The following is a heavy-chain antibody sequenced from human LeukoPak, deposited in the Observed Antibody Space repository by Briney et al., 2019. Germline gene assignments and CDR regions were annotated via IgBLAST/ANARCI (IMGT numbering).Heavy chain of an antibody. J-gene: IGHJ4*02. V-gene: IGHV3-23*01. D-gene: IGHD5-12*01. Sequence: GGSLRLSCAASGFTFTSYAMCWVRQAPGKGLEWVSGVSVSGENTNYADSVKGRFTISRDNSKNTLSLQMTSLRADDTAVYYCVRGYSGHDWGQGTLVIVSS. CDR2: VSVSGENT. CDR3: VRGYSGHD. CDR1: GFTFTSYA.